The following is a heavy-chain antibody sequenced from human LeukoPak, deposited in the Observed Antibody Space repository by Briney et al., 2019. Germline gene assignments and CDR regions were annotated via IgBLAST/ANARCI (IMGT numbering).Heavy chain of an antibody. CDR3: ARAGDNSGYSGY. Sequence: SETLSLTCGVYGGSFSGYYWSWIRQPPGKGQEWIGEINLRGSTNYNPSLKSRVTISVDTSKKQFSLKLSSVTAADTAVYYCARAGDNSGYSGYWGQGTLVTVSS. D-gene: IGHD3-22*01. V-gene: IGHV4-34*01. J-gene: IGHJ4*02. CDR2: INLRGST. CDR1: GGSFSGYY.